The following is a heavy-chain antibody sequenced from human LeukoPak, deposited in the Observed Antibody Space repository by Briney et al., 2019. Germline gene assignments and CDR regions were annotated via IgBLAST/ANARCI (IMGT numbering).Heavy chain of an antibody. CDR2: IHHSGST. Sequence: SETLSLTCVVSGGSISVTNWWSWVRQPPGKGLEWIGEIHHSGSTNYNPSLESGVTISVDKSKNQFSLKLSSVTAADTAVYYCARGYCTGGNCYSFGYWGQGTLVIVSS. CDR3: ARGYCTGGNCYSFGY. V-gene: IGHV4-4*02. D-gene: IGHD2-8*02. J-gene: IGHJ4*02. CDR1: GGSISVTNW.